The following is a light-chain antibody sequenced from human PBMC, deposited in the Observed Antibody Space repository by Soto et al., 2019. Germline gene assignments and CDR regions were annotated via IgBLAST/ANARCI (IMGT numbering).Light chain of an antibody. J-gene: IGLJ2*01. V-gene: IGLV2-8*01. CDR2: EVI. CDR3: SSYAGSNNWDVV. CDR1: SSDVGGYNY. Sequence: QSVLTQPPSASGSPGQSVTICCTGTSSDVGGYNYVSWYQQHPGKAPKLMIYEVIKRPSGVPDRFSGSKSGNTASLTVSGLQAEDEADYYCSSYAGSNNWDVVFGGGTKLTVL.